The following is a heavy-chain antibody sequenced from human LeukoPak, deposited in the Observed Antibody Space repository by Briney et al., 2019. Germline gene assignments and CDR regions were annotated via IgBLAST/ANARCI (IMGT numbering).Heavy chain of an antibody. D-gene: IGHD3-10*01. J-gene: IGHJ4*02. Sequence: ASVTVSCKASGYTFTGYYMHWVRQAPGQGLEWMGWINPNSGGTNYAQKFQGWVTMTRDTSISTAYMELSRLRSDDTAVYYCARDLGYGSGSLGDYWGQGTLVTVSS. CDR3: ARDLGYGSGSLGDY. V-gene: IGHV1-2*04. CDR1: GYTFTGYY. CDR2: INPNSGGT.